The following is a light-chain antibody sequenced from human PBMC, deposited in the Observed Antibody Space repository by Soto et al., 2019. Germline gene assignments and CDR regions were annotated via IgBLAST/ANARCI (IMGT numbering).Light chain of an antibody. V-gene: IGKV3-15*01. Sequence: EIVMTQSPATLSVSPGERATLSCRASQSVSSNLAWYQQKPGQAPRLLIYGASTRATGIPARFSGSGSGTEFTLTISSLQSEDFAVYYCQQYNNWLPYTFGQGTKVDIK. J-gene: IGKJ1*01. CDR3: QQYNNWLPYT. CDR2: GAS. CDR1: QSVSSN.